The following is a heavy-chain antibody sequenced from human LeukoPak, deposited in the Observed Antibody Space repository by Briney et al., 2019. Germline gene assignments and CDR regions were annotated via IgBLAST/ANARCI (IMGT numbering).Heavy chain of an antibody. Sequence: GSLRLSCVASGFTFSSYGMSWVRQAPGKGLEWVSGIDGSGGGTDYADSVKGRFTISRDNSKNTLYLQMNSLRAEDTAVYYCAKDVASGWYHDYWGQGTLVTVSS. V-gene: IGHV3-23*01. D-gene: IGHD6-19*01. CDR1: GFTFSSYG. CDR3: AKDVASGWYHDY. CDR2: IDGSGGGT. J-gene: IGHJ4*02.